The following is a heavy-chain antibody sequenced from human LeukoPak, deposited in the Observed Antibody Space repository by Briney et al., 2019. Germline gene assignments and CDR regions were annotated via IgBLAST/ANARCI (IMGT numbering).Heavy chain of an antibody. V-gene: IGHV3-48*01. CDR2: ISSSSSTI. Sequence: PGGSLRLSCAASGFTFSSYSMNWVRQAPGKGLEWVSYISSSSSTIYYADSVKGRFTISRDNAKNSLYLQMNSLRAEDTAVYYCAKSYDFWSDQMGYFDYWGQGTLVTVSS. D-gene: IGHD3-3*01. J-gene: IGHJ4*02. CDR1: GFTFSSYS. CDR3: AKSYDFWSDQMGYFDY.